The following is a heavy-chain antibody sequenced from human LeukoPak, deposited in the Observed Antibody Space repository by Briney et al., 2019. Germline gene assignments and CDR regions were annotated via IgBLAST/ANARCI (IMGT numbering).Heavy chain of an antibody. CDR3: ARHASAAAFFDY. V-gene: IGHV4-59*08. J-gene: IGHJ4*02. Sequence: SETLSLTCTVSGGSISSYYWSWIRQPPGKGLEWIGYIYYSGSTTYNPSLKSRVTISVDTSKNQISLKLSSVTAADTAVYYCARHASAAAFFDYWGQGSLVTVSS. CDR2: IYYSGST. D-gene: IGHD6-13*01. CDR1: GGSISSYY.